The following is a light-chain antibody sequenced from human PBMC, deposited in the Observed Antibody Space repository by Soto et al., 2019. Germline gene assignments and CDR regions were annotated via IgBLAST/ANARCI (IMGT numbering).Light chain of an antibody. CDR3: QQYGSSPYT. J-gene: IGKJ2*01. V-gene: IGKV3-20*01. Sequence: EIVLTQSPGTLSLSPGERATLSCRASQSVSSSYLAWYQQKPGQAPRLLIYGASSRATGIPGRFSGSGSGTDFTLTISRLEPEDFAVYYCQQYGSSPYTFGQGTDVKIK. CDR1: QSVSSSY. CDR2: GAS.